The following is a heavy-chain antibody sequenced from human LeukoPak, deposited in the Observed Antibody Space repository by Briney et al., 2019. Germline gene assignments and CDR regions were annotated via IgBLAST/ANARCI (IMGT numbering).Heavy chain of an antibody. Sequence: GASVTVSCKASGYTFTSYYMHWVRQAPGRGLEWMGIINPSGGSTNFAQKFQGRVTMTRDTSTSTVYMDLSSLRSEDTAVYYCARDGVATTDNSRYYFDYWGQGTLVTVSS. V-gene: IGHV1-46*01. CDR1: GYTFTSYY. D-gene: IGHD5-24*01. J-gene: IGHJ4*02. CDR3: ARDGVATTDNSRYYFDY. CDR2: INPSGGST.